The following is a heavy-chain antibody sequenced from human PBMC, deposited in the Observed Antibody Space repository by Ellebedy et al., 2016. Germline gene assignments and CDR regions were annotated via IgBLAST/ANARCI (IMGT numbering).Heavy chain of an antibody. D-gene: IGHD3-10*01. CDR3: ARTIYSSGTYHFDF. J-gene: IGHJ5*01. Sequence: TLSLTXTVSGVSITISRDYWSWIRQPPGKALEWLAFIDWDGDDYYSASLETRLTISRDTSTNQVALRMTNMGPADTATYFCARTIYSSGTYHFDFWGHGTLVTVSS. CDR2: IDWDGDD. CDR1: GVSITISRDY. V-gene: IGHV2-70*01.